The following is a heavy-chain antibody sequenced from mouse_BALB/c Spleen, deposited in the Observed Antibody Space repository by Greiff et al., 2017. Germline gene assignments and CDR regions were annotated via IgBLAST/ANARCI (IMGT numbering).Heavy chain of an antibody. V-gene: IGHV1-4*02. Sequence: VQLQQSAAELARPGASVKMSCKASGYTFTSYTMHWVKQRPGQGLEWIGYINPSSGYTEYNQKFKDKTTLTADKSSSTAYMQLSSLTSEDSAVYYCARSGYYGSSWYYFDYWGQGTTLTVSS. D-gene: IGHD1-1*01. CDR2: INPSSGYT. CDR1: GYTFTSYT. CDR3: ARSGYYGSSWYYFDY. J-gene: IGHJ2*01.